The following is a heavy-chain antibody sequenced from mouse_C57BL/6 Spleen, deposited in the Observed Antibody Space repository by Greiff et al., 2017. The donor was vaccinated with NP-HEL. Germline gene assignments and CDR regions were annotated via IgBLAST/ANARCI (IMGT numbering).Heavy chain of an antibody. CDR2: INPNNGGT. D-gene: IGHD1-1*01. J-gene: IGHJ2*01. CDR3: ARSTAVGGDY. V-gene: IGHV1-26*01. Sequence: VQLQQSGPELVKPGASVKISCKASGYTFTDYYMNWVKQSHGKSLEWIGDINPNNGGTSYNQKFKGKATLTVDKSSSTAYMELRSLTSEDSAVYYCARSTAVGGDYWGQGTTLTVSS. CDR1: GYTFTDYY.